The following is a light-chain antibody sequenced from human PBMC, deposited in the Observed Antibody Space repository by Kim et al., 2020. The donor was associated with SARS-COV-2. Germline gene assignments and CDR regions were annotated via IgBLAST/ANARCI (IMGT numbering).Light chain of an antibody. V-gene: IGLV2-14*04. CDR1: SSDVDYYNS. Sequence: GQSITMYCTGTSSDVDYYNSVSWYQQHTGRAPKLIMYDVSGRASGVSNRFSGSQSGSTASLTISGLRAEDEADYYCSSHTPSSTYAFGSGTKVTVL. CDR3: SSHTPSSTYA. J-gene: IGLJ1*01. CDR2: DVS.